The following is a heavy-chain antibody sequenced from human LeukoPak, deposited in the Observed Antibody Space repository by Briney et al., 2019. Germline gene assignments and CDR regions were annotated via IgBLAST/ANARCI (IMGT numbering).Heavy chain of an antibody. D-gene: IGHD2-15*01. J-gene: IGHJ5*02. Sequence: PSETLSLTCTVSGGSISSYYWSWIRQPPGKGLEWIGEINHSGSTNYNPSLKSRVTISVDTSKNQFSLKLSSVTAADTAVYYCARRPYCSGGSCYQRGGWFDPWGQGTLVTVSS. CDR1: GGSISSYY. CDR2: INHSGST. V-gene: IGHV4-34*01. CDR3: ARRPYCSGGSCYQRGGWFDP.